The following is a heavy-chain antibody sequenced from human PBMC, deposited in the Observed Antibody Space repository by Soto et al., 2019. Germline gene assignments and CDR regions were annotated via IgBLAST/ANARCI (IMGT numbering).Heavy chain of an antibody. CDR3: ARVLPPLQLPYSYYYYGMDV. CDR2: ISSSSSYI. Sequence: GGSLRLSCAASGFTFSSYSMNWVRQAPGKGLEWVSSISSSSSYIYYADSVKGRFTISRDNAKNSLYLQMNSLRAEDTAVYYGARVLPPLQLPYSYYYYGMDVWGQGTTVTVSS. V-gene: IGHV3-21*01. D-gene: IGHD2-2*01. CDR1: GFTFSSYS. J-gene: IGHJ6*02.